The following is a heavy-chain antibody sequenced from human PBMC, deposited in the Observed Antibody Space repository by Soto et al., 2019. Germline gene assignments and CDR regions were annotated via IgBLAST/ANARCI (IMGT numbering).Heavy chain of an antibody. D-gene: IGHD5-12*01. CDR2: IDPSDSYT. CDR3: ARTEGRGYSGYDSFDY. V-gene: IGHV5-10-1*01. CDR1: GYSFTSYW. Sequence: GDSLKMSCTGSGYSFTSYWISWVRQMPGKGLEWMGRIDPSDSYTNYSPSFQGHVTISADKSISTAYLQWSSLKASDTAMYYCARTEGRGYSGYDSFDYWRQGTLATVSS. J-gene: IGHJ4*02.